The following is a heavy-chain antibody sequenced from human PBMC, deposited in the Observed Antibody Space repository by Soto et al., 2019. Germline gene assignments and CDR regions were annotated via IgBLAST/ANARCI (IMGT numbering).Heavy chain of an antibody. D-gene: IGHD6-19*01. Sequence: SETLSLTCTVSGGSISSYYWSWIRQPPGKGLEWIGYIYYSGSTNYNPSLKSRVTISVDTSKNQFSLKLSSVTAADTAVYYCAREAVDSSGWYRGVYYFDYWGQGTLVTVSS. J-gene: IGHJ4*02. CDR3: AREAVDSSGWYRGVYYFDY. V-gene: IGHV4-59*01. CDR2: IYYSGST. CDR1: GGSISSYY.